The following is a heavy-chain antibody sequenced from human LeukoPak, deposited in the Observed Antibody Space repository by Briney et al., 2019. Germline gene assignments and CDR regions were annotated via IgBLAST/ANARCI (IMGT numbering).Heavy chain of an antibody. D-gene: IGHD1-26*01. CDR3: ARPNSGTYPYDAFDI. J-gene: IGHJ3*02. CDR1: GDSIGGYY. Sequence: SETLSLTCTVSGDSIGGYYWSWIRQPPGKGLEWIGHIYYNGNTNYNASLKGRVAISVDTPKNQFSLKVTSLTAADTAVYYCARPNSGTYPYDAFDIWGQGTMITVS. V-gene: IGHV4-59*08. CDR2: IYYNGNT.